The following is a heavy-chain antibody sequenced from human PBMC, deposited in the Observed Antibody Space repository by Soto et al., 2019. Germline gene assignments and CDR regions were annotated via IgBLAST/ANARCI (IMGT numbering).Heavy chain of an antibody. CDR1: GFTFSSYA. J-gene: IGHJ4*02. D-gene: IGHD6-19*01. Sequence: PGCSLRLSCAASGFTFSSYAMHLVRQAPGKGLEWVAVISYDGSNKYYADSVKGRFTISRDNSKNTLYLQMNSLRAEDTAVYYCARRDLSGWYLNLGYWGQVTLVTVS. CDR2: ISYDGSNK. CDR3: ARRDLSGWYLNLGY. V-gene: IGHV3-30-3*01.